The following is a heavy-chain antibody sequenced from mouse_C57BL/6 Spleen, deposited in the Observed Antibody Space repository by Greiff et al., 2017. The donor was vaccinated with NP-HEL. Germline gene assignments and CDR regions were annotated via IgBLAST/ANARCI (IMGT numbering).Heavy chain of an antibody. CDR2: INPSTGGT. V-gene: IGHV1-42*01. CDR1: GYSFTGYY. CDR3: ARTELGRRTGLDY. D-gene: IGHD4-1*01. J-gene: IGHJ2*01. Sequence: VQLKESGPELVKPGASVKISCKASGYSFTGYYMNWVKQSPEKSLEWIGEINPSTGGTTYNQKFKAKATLTVEKSSSTAYMQLKSLTSEDSAVYYCARTELGRRTGLDYWGQGTTLTVSS.